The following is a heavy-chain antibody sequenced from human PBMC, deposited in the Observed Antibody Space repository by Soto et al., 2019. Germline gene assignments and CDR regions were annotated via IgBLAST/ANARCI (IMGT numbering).Heavy chain of an antibody. CDR3: ARSQQRYSTPPGY. CDR1: GYTFTSYD. CDR2: LSTYNGNT. J-gene: IGHJ4*02. D-gene: IGHD3-9*01. V-gene: IGHV1-18*01. Sequence: ASVKVSCKASGYTFTSYDINWVRQAPGQGLEWMGWLSTYNGNTNYAQKFQGRVTMTTDTSTSTAYMELRSLRSDDTAVYYCARSQQRYSTPPGYWGQGTLVTVSX.